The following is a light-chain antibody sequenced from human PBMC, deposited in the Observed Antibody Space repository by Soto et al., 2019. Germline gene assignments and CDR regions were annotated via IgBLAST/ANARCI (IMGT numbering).Light chain of an antibody. V-gene: IGLV2-14*03. J-gene: IGLJ3*02. CDR1: SSDVGGYNF. Sequence: QSALTQPASVSGSPGQSITISCTGTSSDVGGYNFVSWYQQHPGKAPKVMIYDVSNRPSGVSNRFSGSKSGNTASLTISGLQSEDEADYYCSSYTSSSTSRVFGGGTKLTVL. CDR3: SSYTSSSTSRV. CDR2: DVS.